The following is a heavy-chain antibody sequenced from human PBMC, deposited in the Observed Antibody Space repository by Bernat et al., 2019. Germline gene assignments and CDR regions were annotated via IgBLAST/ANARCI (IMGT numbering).Heavy chain of an antibody. CDR1: GFTFSRHG. Sequence: QVHLVESGGGVVQPGRSLRLSSVASGFTFSRHGMNWVRQAPGKGLEWVVGISGDGSRKYYADSVQGRFSIARDNSKNTLYLQMNSLRDEDTAVYYCTRESGSSGYYGGFDMWGQGTLVTVSS. V-gene: IGHV3-30*03. D-gene: IGHD3-22*01. CDR2: ISGDGSRK. CDR3: TRESGSSGYYGGFDM. J-gene: IGHJ3*02.